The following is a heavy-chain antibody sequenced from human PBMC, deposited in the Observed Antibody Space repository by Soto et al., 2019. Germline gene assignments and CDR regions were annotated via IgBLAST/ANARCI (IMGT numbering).Heavy chain of an antibody. CDR1: GGSFSGDY. CDR2: INRGGSP. Sequence: PSETLSRTCAVYGGSFSGDYWSWIRQSRGKGLEWIGEINRGGSPNYNPSLKSRVTISVDTSKNQFSLKLSSVTAADTAVYYCARGSRLTYYYDSSGYWSYYFDYWGQGTLVTVS. D-gene: IGHD3-22*01. J-gene: IGHJ4*02. V-gene: IGHV4-34*01. CDR3: ARGSRLTYYYDSSGYWSYYFDY.